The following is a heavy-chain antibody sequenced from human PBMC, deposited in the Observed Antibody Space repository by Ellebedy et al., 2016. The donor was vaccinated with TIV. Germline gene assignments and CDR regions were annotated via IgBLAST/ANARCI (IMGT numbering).Heavy chain of an antibody. Sequence: GESLKISCAASGFNFSSCDLHWLRQAPGRGLEWVTLIKSDGSEEHYADSVKGRFTITRDDSRETVFLQMQSLRAEDTALYYCATDCPGDDGQPLGRWGQGTLVTVSS. CDR2: IKSDGSEE. D-gene: IGHD5-12*01. CDR1: GFNFSSCD. J-gene: IGHJ5*02. CDR3: ATDCPGDDGQPLGR. V-gene: IGHV3-33*03.